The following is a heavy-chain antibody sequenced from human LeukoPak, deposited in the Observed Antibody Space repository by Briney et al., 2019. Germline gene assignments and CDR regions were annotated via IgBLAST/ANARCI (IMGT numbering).Heavy chain of an antibody. J-gene: IGHJ4*02. CDR1: GYTXTSYY. Sequence: GASVKVSCKASGYTXTSYYMHWVRQAPGQGLEWMGIINPSGGSTSYAQKFQGRVTMTRDTSTSTVYMELSSLRSEDTAVYYCARALLPGIAAAATSYWGQGTLVTVSS. CDR3: ARALLPGIAAAATSY. D-gene: IGHD6-13*01. CDR2: INPSGGST. V-gene: IGHV1-46*01.